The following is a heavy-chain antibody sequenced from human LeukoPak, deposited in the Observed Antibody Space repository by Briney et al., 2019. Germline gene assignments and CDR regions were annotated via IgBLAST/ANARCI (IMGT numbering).Heavy chain of an antibody. D-gene: IGHD3-22*01. V-gene: IGHV4-38-2*01. CDR3: ARGTYYYDSGADH. CDR1: GYSISSGYY. CDR2: IYYSGST. Sequence: SETLSLTCAVSGYSISSGYYWGWIRQPPGKGLEWIGSIYYSGSTYYNPSLKSRVTISIDTSKNQFSLKLSSVTAADTAVYYCARGTYYYDSGADHWGQGTLVTVSS. J-gene: IGHJ4*02.